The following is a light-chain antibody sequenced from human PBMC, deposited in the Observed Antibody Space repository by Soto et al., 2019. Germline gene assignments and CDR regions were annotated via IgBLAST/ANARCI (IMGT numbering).Light chain of an antibody. CDR1: QGINND. Sequence: AIRMTQSPSSFSASTGDRVTITCRASQGINNDLAWYQQKPGKAPNLLIYAASTLQSGVPSRFSGSGSGTDFTLTISCLQSEDFATYHCQQYPSYPRTFGQGPTVDI. CDR3: QQYPSYPRT. J-gene: IGKJ1*01. CDR2: AAS. V-gene: IGKV1-8*01.